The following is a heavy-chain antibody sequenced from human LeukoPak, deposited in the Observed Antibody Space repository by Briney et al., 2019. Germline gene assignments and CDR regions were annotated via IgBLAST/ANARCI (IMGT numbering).Heavy chain of an antibody. Sequence: GRSLRLSCTGSGFTFRNYAVSWVRQASGNGLEWVSAISGGGADTFYAASVKGRFSISRDNFNNRVFLQMNSLRAEDTAMYYCARWFGEPPNFDFWGQGTLVTVSS. V-gene: IGHV3-23*01. CDR2: ISGGGADT. CDR3: ARWFGEPPNFDF. D-gene: IGHD3-10*01. CDR1: GFTFRNYA. J-gene: IGHJ4*02.